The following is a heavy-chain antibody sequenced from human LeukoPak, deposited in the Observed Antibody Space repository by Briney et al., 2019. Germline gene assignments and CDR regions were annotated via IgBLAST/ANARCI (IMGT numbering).Heavy chain of an antibody. CDR1: GGSFSGYY. J-gene: IGHJ4*02. Sequence: PSETLSLTCAVYGGSFSGYYWSWIRQPPGMGLEWIGEINHSGSTNYNPSLKSRVTISVDTSKNQFSLKLSSVTAADTAVYYCARTSGYSSSWYTYWGQGTLVTVSS. CDR2: INHSGST. D-gene: IGHD6-13*01. V-gene: IGHV4-34*01. CDR3: ARTSGYSSSWYTY.